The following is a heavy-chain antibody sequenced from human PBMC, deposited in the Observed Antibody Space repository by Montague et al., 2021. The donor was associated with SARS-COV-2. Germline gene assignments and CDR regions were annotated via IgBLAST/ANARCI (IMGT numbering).Heavy chain of an antibody. CDR3: ARAPVAHITIFGVVTSFDY. J-gene: IGHJ4*02. V-gene: IGHV4-59*07. CDR1: GGSISSYY. CDR2: IYYSGST. D-gene: IGHD3-3*01. Sequence: SDTLSLTRTVSGGSISSYYWSWIRQPPGKGLEWIGYIYYSGSTNXNPSLKSRVTISVDTSKNQFSLKLSSVTAADTAVYYCARAPVAHITIFGVVTSFDYWGQGTLVTVSS.